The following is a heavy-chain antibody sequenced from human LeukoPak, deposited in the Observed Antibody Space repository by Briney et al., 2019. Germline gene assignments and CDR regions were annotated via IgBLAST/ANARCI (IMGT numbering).Heavy chain of an antibody. Sequence: GASVKVSCKASGYTFTGYYMHWVRQAPGQGLEWMGWINPNSGGTNYAQKFQGRVTMTRDTSISTAYMELSRLRSDDTAVYYCARANEVLRYFDWLSTTQTFDYWGQGTLVTVSS. J-gene: IGHJ4*02. V-gene: IGHV1-2*02. CDR2: INPNSGGT. D-gene: IGHD3-9*01. CDR3: ARANEVLRYFDWLSTTQTFDY. CDR1: GYTFTGYY.